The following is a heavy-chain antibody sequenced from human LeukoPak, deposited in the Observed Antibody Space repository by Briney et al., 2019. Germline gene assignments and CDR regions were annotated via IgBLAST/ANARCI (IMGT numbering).Heavy chain of an antibody. Sequence: VASVKVSCKASGYTSTSGYIHGVGQAPGQGLEWMGRITPSSGGTHYAQNFQGRVTMAWDTSISTAYLDLSRLTSYDTAVYYCRLFHTPIFDLWGQGTMITVSS. D-gene: IGHD3-3*01. CDR3: RLFHTPIFDL. V-gene: IGHV1-2*06. J-gene: IGHJ3*01. CDR1: GYTSTSGY. CDR2: ITPSSGGT.